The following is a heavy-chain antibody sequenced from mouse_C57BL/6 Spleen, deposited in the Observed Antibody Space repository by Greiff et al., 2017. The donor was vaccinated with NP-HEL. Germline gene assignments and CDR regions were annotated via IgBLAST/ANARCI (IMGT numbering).Heavy chain of an antibody. Sequence: QVQLQQPGAELVKPGASVKLSCKASGYTFTSYWMHWVKQRPGQGLEWIGMIHPNSGSTNYNEKFKSKATLTVDKSSSTAYMQLSSLTSEDSAVYYCASPSPSSLLHSNLGYFDVWGTGTTVTVSS. CDR2: IHPNSGST. V-gene: IGHV1-64*01. CDR3: ASPSPSSLLHSNLGYFDV. CDR1: GYTFTSYW. D-gene: IGHD2-5*01. J-gene: IGHJ1*03.